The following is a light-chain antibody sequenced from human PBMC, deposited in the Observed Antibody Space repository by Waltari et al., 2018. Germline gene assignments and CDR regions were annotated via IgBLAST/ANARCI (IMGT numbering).Light chain of an antibody. V-gene: IGKV1-39*01. CDR2: AAS. J-gene: IGKJ4*01. CDR3: QQSYSTPLT. CDR1: QSISTY. Sequence: DIQMTQSPSSLSASVGDRVTITCRASQSISTYLNWYQQKPGKAPKLLIYAASSLESGVPSRLSGSGSGTDFTLTISSLQPEDFGSYYCQQSYSTPLTFGGGTKVENK.